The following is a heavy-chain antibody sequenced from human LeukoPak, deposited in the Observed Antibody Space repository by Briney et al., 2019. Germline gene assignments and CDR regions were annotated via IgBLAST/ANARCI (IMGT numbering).Heavy chain of an antibody. V-gene: IGHV3-49*03. CDR1: GFTFGDYA. D-gene: IGHD5-18*01. CDR2: IRSKAYGGTT. J-gene: IGHJ4*02. Sequence: GGSLRLSCTASGFTFGDYAMSWFSQAPGKGLEWVGFIRSKAYGGTTEYAASVKGRFTISRDDSKSIAYLQMNSLKTEDTAVYYCTTMDTAMVTIDYWGQGALVTVSS. CDR3: TTMDTAMVTIDY.